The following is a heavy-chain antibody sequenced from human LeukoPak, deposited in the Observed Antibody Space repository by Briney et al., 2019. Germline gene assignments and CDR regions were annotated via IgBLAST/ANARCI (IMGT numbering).Heavy chain of an antibody. CDR1: GFTFSSYW. Sequence: GGSLRLSCAASGFTFSSYWMSWVRQAPGKGLEWVANIKQDGSEKYYVDSVKGRFTISRDNAKNSLYLQTNSLRAEDTAVYYCARSTSLSIAVAGYDYWGQGTLVTVSS. D-gene: IGHD6-19*01. CDR3: ARSTSLSIAVAGYDY. V-gene: IGHV3-7*01. J-gene: IGHJ4*02. CDR2: IKQDGSEK.